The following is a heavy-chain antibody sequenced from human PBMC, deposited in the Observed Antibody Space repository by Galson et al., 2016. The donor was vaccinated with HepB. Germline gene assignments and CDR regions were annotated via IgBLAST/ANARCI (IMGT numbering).Heavy chain of an antibody. V-gene: IGHV4-34*01. D-gene: IGHD3-10*01. CDR3: ARGDIRRRFGESGKRDNYYYGLDV. J-gene: IGHJ6*02. CDR1: GGSFSGYH. CDR2: INHRGST. Sequence: SETLSLTCAVYGGSFSGYHWSWIRQPPGKRLEWIGEINHRGSTNYSPSLKSRVTISVDTSKNQFSLQQGSVTAADTAVYDRARGDIRRRFGESGKRDNYYYGLDVWGRGTTVTVSS.